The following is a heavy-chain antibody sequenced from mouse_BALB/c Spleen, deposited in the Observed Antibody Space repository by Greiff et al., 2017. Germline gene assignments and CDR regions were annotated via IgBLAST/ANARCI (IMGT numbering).Heavy chain of an antibody. V-gene: IGHV1S135*01. CDR3: ARTDCSRPSVSICMDY. D-gene: IGHD6-1*01. J-gene: IGHJ4*01. CDR2: IDPYYGGT. Sequence: VQLQQSGPELVKPGASVKVSCKASGYAFTSYNMYWVKQSHGKSLEWIGYIDPYYGGTSYNQKVKGKAILPVDKSSSTAYMHLNSLTSEDSTVYYCARTDCSRPSVSICMDYWVQGTSVTVSS. CDR1: GYAFTSYN.